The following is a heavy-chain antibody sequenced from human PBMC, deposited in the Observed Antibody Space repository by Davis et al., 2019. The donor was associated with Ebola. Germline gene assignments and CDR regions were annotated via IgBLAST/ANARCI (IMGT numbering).Heavy chain of an antibody. Sequence: GESLKISCAASGFTVSSNYISWVRQAPGKGLEWVSVTYSGGSTYYADSVKGRFTISRDNSKNTLYLQMNSLRAEDTAVYYCSGWKYYYYGMDVWGKGTTVTVSS. CDR2: TYSGGST. D-gene: IGHD6-19*01. V-gene: IGHV3-53*01. CDR3: SGWKYYYYGMDV. J-gene: IGHJ6*04. CDR1: GFTVSSNY.